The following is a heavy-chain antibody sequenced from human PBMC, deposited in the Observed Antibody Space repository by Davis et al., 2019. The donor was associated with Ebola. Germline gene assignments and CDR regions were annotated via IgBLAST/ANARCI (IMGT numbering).Heavy chain of an antibody. J-gene: IGHJ6*02. CDR1: GDSVSSAG. CDR3: ARGWLRGGMDV. CDR2: TYYNSKWYN. D-gene: IGHD5-18*01. V-gene: IGHV6-1*01. Sequence: PSETLSLTCAISGDSVSSAGWNWIRQSPSRGLEWLGRTYYNSKWYNDYAVSVKSRITINPDTSKNQFSLQLTSVTPEDTALYYCARGWLRGGMDVWGEGTPVTV.